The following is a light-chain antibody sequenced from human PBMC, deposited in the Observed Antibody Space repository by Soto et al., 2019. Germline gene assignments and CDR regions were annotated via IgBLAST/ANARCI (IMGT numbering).Light chain of an antibody. V-gene: IGKV1-13*02. CDR1: QGISSA. CDR2: DAS. Sequence: AIQLTQSPSSLSASVGDRVTITCRASQGISSALAWYQQKPGKAPKLLIYDASSLESGVPSRFSGSGSGTDFTLTICSLQPEDFATYYCQQVNSYPPFTFGPGTKVDIQ. J-gene: IGKJ3*01. CDR3: QQVNSYPPFT.